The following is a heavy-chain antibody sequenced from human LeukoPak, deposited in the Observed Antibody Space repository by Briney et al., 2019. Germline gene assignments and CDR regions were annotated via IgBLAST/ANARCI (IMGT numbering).Heavy chain of an antibody. D-gene: IGHD1-20*01. V-gene: IGHV4-59*12. J-gene: IGHJ5*02. CDR1: GGSISSYY. CDR2: IHYSGST. Sequence: PSETLSLTCTVSGGSISSYYWSWIRQPPGKGLEWIGYIHYSGSTNYNPSLKSRVTISVDTSKNQFSLKLSSVTAADTAVYYCARDQSVTGTQDLWFDPWGQGTLVTVSS. CDR3: ARDQSVTGTQDLWFDP.